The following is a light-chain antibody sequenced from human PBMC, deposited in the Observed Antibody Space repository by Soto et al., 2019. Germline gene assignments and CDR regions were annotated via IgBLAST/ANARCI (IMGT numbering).Light chain of an antibody. CDR2: GAS. Sequence: EIVLTQSPVTLSLSPGERATLSCRASQSVSSSYLAWYQQKPGQAPRLLIYGASSRATGIPDRFSGSGSGTDFTLTISRLEPEDFAVYYCQQYGSSLRITFGPGTKVDIK. CDR1: QSVSSSY. J-gene: IGKJ3*01. CDR3: QQYGSSLRIT. V-gene: IGKV3-20*01.